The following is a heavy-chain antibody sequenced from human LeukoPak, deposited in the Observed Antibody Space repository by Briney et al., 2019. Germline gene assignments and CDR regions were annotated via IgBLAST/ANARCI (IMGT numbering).Heavy chain of an antibody. CDR2: ISHIGST. J-gene: IGHJ3*02. D-gene: IGHD1-14*01. CDR3: ARDRISINALDM. V-gene: IGHV4-59*11. CDR1: GASITGHY. Sequence: SETLSLACTVSGASITGHYLTWIRQPPGNGLEWIGYISHIGSTNYNPSLKSRVTISVDTSKNQFSLKLTSVTAADTALYYCARDRISINALDMWGQGTMVTVSS.